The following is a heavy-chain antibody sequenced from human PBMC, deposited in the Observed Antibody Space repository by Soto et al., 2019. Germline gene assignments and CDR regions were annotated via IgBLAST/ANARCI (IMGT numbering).Heavy chain of an antibody. J-gene: IGHJ4*02. Sequence: ASVKVSCKASGYTFTTYAMHWVRQAPGQRLEWMGWINVGNDNTKYSQKFQGRVTITRDTSASTAYMELSSLRSEDTAMYYCARDLSAGIYDYWGQGTLVTVSS. CDR1: GYTFTTYA. CDR3: ARDLSAGIYDY. D-gene: IGHD6-13*01. V-gene: IGHV1-3*01. CDR2: INVGNDNT.